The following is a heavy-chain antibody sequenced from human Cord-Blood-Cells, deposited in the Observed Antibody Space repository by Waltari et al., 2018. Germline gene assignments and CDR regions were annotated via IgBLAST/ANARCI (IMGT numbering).Heavy chain of an antibody. CDR1: GGTFSSYA. CDR2: IIPILGIA. V-gene: IGHV1-69*09. Sequence: QVQLVQSGAAVKKPGSSVKVSCKASGGTFSSYATSWVRQAPGQGLEWMGRIIPILGIANYAQKFQGRVTITADKSTSTAYMGLSSLRSEDTAVYYCASEVGPRDYWGQGTLVTVSS. CDR3: ASEVGPRDY. J-gene: IGHJ4*02. D-gene: IGHD1-26*01.